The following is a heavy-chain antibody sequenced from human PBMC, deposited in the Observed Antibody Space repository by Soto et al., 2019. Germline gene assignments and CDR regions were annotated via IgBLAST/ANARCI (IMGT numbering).Heavy chain of an antibody. CDR1: GFTFSSYW. D-gene: IGHD3-3*01. Sequence: VGSLRLSCAASGFTFSSYWMHWVRQAPGKGLVWVSRINSDGSSTSYADSVKGRFTISRDNAKNTLYLQMNSLRAEDTAVYYCARDNDFWSGYSTSYYGMDVWGQGTTVTVSS. CDR3: ARDNDFWSGYSTSYYGMDV. J-gene: IGHJ6*02. V-gene: IGHV3-74*01. CDR2: INSDGSST.